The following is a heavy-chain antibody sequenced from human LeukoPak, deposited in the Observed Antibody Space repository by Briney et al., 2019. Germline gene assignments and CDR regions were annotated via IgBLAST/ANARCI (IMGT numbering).Heavy chain of an antibody. J-gene: IGHJ5*02. Sequence: GGTLRLSCAASGFTFSSYWMHWVRQVPGKGLVWVSRINSDGSSRSYVDSVMGRFTISRDNAKNTLYLQLDSLRAEDTAVYYCARGLAVAGSSWFDPWGQGTLVSVSS. CDR3: ARGLAVAGSSWFDP. CDR2: INSDGSSR. CDR1: GFTFSSYW. D-gene: IGHD6-19*01. V-gene: IGHV3-74*01.